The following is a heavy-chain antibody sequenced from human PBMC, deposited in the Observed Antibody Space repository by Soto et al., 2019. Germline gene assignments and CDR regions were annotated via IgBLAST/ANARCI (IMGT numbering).Heavy chain of an antibody. J-gene: IGHJ4*02. D-gene: IGHD3-22*01. CDR3: AKDFSYDSSGVLDY. CDR1: GFTFRSYA. CDR2: ISDNGGNT. V-gene: IGHV3-23*01. Sequence: VQLLESGGALVQPGGSLRLSCEASGFTFRSYAMSWVRQAPGKGLEWVSAISDNGGNTYYPDSVRGRFTISRDNSKNTLFLQMNSGRAEDTAVYYCAKDFSYDSSGVLDYWGQGTLVTVSS.